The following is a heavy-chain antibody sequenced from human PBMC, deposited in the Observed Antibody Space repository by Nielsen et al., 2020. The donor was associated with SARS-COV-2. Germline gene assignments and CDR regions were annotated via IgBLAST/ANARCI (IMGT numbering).Heavy chain of an antibody. Sequence: SETLSLTCAVYGGSFSGYYWSWIRQPPGKGLEWIGEINHSGSTNYNPSLKSRVTISVDTSKNQFSLKLSSVTAADTAVYYCARGPGLADPYNWFDPWGQGTLVTVSS. CDR1: GGSFSGYY. V-gene: IGHV4-34*01. CDR3: ARGPGLADPYNWFDP. CDR2: INHSGST. J-gene: IGHJ5*02.